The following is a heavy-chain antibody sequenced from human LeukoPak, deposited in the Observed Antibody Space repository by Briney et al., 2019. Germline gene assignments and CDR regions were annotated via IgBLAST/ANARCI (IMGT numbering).Heavy chain of an antibody. Sequence: PGGSLRLSCAASGFTFSSYSMNWVRQAPGKGLEWVSSISSSSSYIYYADSVKGRFTISRDNAENSLYLQMNSLRAEDTAVYYCARGVRGYSGYGHDYWGQGTLVTVSS. CDR3: ARGVRGYSGYGHDY. CDR1: GFTFSSYS. D-gene: IGHD5-12*01. CDR2: ISSSSSYI. V-gene: IGHV3-21*01. J-gene: IGHJ4*02.